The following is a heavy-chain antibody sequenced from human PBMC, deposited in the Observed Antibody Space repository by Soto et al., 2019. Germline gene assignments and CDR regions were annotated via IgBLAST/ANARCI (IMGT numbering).Heavy chain of an antibody. CDR1: GYTFTRYG. CDR3: ACSLLVGYGLEGESD. V-gene: IGHV1-18*01. J-gene: IGHJ4*02. CDR2: ISAYNGNT. D-gene: IGHD5-18*01. Sequence: QVQLVQSGAEVKKPGASVKVSCKASGYTFTRYGISWVQQAPGQGLEWMGWISAYNGNTNYAQKLQGRVTMTTDTSTSTAYMELRSLRSDDTAVYYCACSLLVGYGLEGESDWGQGTLVTVSS.